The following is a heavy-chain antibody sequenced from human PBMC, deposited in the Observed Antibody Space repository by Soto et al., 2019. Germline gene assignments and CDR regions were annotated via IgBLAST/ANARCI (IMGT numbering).Heavy chain of an antibody. V-gene: IGHV1-69*12. CDR2: IIPIFGTA. Sequence: QVQLVQSGAEVKKPGSSVKVSCKASGGTFSSYAISWVRQAPGQGLEWMGGIIPIFGTANYAEKFQGRVTITADESTSTAYMELRSLRSEDTAVYYCARESRYCSCGSRYFLPGIDYWGQGTLVTVSS. J-gene: IGHJ4*02. D-gene: IGHD2-15*01. CDR1: GGTFSSYA. CDR3: ARESRYCSCGSRYFLPGIDY.